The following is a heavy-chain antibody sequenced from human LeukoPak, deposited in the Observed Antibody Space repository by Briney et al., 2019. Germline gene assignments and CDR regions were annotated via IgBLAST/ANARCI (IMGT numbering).Heavy chain of an antibody. V-gene: IGHV3-30*02. Sequence: GGSLRLSCAASGFTFSSYGMHWVRQAPGKGLEWVAVIWYDGSNKYYADSVKGRFTISRDNSKNTVYLQMNSLRAEDTAVYYCAKDGAWAVARNFDYWGQGTLVIVSS. CDR3: AKDGAWAVARNFDY. D-gene: IGHD6-19*01. J-gene: IGHJ4*02. CDR2: IWYDGSNK. CDR1: GFTFSSYG.